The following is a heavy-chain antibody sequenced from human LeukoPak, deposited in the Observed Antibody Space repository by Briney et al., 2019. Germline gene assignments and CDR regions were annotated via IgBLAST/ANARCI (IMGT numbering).Heavy chain of an antibody. CDR2: IIGYNGNT. Sequence: ASVKVSCKTSGYTFTNYGLSWVRQAPGQGLEWLGWIIGYNGNTKYAQRLQDRVTMTTDTSTSTAYMEVRSLRPDDTAVYYCARDRWSGYYGSGSSPFDFWGQGTMLTVSS. D-gene: IGHD3-10*01. CDR3: ARDRWSGYYGSGSSPFDF. J-gene: IGHJ3*01. V-gene: IGHV1-18*04. CDR1: GYTFTNYG.